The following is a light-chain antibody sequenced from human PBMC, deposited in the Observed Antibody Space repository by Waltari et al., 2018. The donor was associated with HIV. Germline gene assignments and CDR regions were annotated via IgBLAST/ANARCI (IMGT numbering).Light chain of an antibody. CDR3: CSYAGTYTFVV. CDR2: DFS. V-gene: IGLV2-11*01. J-gene: IGLJ2*01. CDR1: SSDVGSYNY. Sequence: QSALTQPRSLSGSPGQSVTISCTGTSSDVGSYNYVSWYQHHPGKAPNLILYDFSGRPPGVPDRFSGSKSGNTASLTISGLQAEDEADYYCCSYAGTYTFVVFGGGTKLTVL.